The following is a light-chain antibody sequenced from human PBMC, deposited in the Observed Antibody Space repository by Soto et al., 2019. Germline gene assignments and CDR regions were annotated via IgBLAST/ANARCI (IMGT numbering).Light chain of an antibody. CDR2: EVS. CDR1: SSDVGAYDF. V-gene: IGLV2-14*03. Sequence: QSALTQPASVSGSPGQSITIFCPGTSSDVGAYDFVSWYQQHPDKAPKLMIYEVSNRPSGVSNRFSGSKSVNTATLTISGLQAEDEADYYCSSYTSSSTRVFGTGTKVTVL. J-gene: IGLJ1*01. CDR3: SSYTSSSTRV.